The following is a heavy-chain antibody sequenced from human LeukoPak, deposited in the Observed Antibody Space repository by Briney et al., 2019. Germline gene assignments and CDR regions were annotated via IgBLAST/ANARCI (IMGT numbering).Heavy chain of an antibody. J-gene: IGHJ5*02. Sequence: GASVRVSCKASGYTFTGYYMHWVRQAPGQGLEWMRRINPNSGGTNYAQKFQGRVTMTRDTSINTAYMELSRLRSDDTAVYYCARPHTVLYNWFDPWGQGTLVTVSS. CDR2: INPNSGGT. CDR1: GYTFTGYY. D-gene: IGHD4-11*01. CDR3: ARPHTVLYNWFDP. V-gene: IGHV1-2*06.